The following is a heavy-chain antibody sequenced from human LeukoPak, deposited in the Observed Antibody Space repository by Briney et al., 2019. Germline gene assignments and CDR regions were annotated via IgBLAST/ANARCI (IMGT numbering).Heavy chain of an antibody. D-gene: IGHD2-15*01. V-gene: IGHV3-33*06. CDR3: ENSGYCCGGSCPEEYVEH. J-gene: IGHJ1*01. CDR2: ICYEGSNK. CDR1: VFTFKIYG. Sequence: GSCLRLSYATSVFTFKIYGTHWAPDPPAKGLEGGANICYEGSNKYYTDSAKDRFTISRDNSKNTLYLQMNSLIAGHMPVFYCENSGYCCGGSCPEEYVEHWGQGTLVTVSS.